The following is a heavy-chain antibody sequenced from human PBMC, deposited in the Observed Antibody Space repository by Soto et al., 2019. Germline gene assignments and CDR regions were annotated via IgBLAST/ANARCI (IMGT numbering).Heavy chain of an antibody. CDR1: GGSIRSGGYC. CDR2: IYHSGST. J-gene: IGHJ4*01. CDR3: ARLTYTGSINIYPLAFHD. Sequence: PSGTLALTWAVSGGSIRSGGYCWSWIRQPPGRGLEWIGYIYHSGSTYYNPSLKSRVTISVDRSKNQFSLKLSSVTAADTAVYYCARLTYTGSINIYPLAFHDWRQVTSVTLS. D-gene: IGHD3-16*01. V-gene: IGHV4-30-2*01.